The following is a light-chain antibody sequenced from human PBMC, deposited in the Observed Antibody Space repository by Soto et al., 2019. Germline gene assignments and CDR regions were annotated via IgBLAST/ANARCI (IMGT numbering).Light chain of an antibody. Sequence: QSALTQPASVSGSPGQSITISCTGTSSDVGNYNYVSWYKQHSGKAPKLMIYDVSYRPSGVSNRFSGFKSGYTASLTISGLPAEDEADYYCSSYTSSSTVIFGGGTQLTVL. CDR2: DVS. CDR3: SSYTSSSTVI. V-gene: IGLV2-14*01. CDR1: SSDVGNYNY. J-gene: IGLJ2*01.